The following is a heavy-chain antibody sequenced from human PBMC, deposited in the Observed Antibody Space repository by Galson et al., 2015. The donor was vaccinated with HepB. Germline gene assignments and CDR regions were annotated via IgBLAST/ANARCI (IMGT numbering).Heavy chain of an antibody. J-gene: IGHJ4*02. CDR3: ARGDLSNGYLFDY. Sequence: SLRLSCAASGFTFSSYAMSWVRQAPGKGLEWVSYISSSSVYTNYADSVKGRFTISRDNAKNSLCLQMNSLRAEDTAVYYCARGDLSNGYLFDYWGQGTLVTVSS. V-gene: IGHV3-11*06. CDR1: GFTFSSYA. CDR2: ISSSSVYT. D-gene: IGHD5-24*01.